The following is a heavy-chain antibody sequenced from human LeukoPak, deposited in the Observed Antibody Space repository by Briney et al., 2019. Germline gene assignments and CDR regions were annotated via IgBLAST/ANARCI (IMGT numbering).Heavy chain of an antibody. CDR2: INHSGST. CDR1: GGSISSGGYY. Sequence: SQTLSLTCTVSGGSISSGGYYWSWIRQPPGKGLEWIGEINHSGSTNYNPSLKSRVTISVDTSKNQFSLKLSSVTAADTAVYYCARGHVQSRSYYYDSSGYYYFDYWGQGTLVTVSS. D-gene: IGHD3-22*01. V-gene: IGHV4-30-2*01. J-gene: IGHJ4*02. CDR3: ARGHVQSRSYYYDSSGYYYFDY.